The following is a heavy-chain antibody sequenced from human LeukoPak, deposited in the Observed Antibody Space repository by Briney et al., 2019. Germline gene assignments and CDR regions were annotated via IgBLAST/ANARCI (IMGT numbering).Heavy chain of an antibody. CDR3: AKGYSGYDWSLVDY. CDR1: GFTFSSYA. D-gene: IGHD5-12*01. V-gene: IGHV3-30*18. Sequence: PGGSLRLSCAASGFTFSSYAMHWVRQAPGRGLEWVAVISYDGSNKYYADFVKGRFTVSRDKSRNTLYLQMNSLRAEDTAVYYCAKGYSGYDWSLVDYWGQGTLVTVSS. J-gene: IGHJ4*02. CDR2: ISYDGSNK.